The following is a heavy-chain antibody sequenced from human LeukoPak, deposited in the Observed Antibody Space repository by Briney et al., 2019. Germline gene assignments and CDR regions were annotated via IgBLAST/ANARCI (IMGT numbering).Heavy chain of an antibody. D-gene: IGHD3-10*01. Sequence: ASVKVSCKASGYTFTNYGISWVRQAPGQGLEWMGWISTYNGNTNYVQKLQGRVTMTTDTSTSTAYMELRSLRSDDTAVYYCARFSYGSGYFDYWGQGTLVTVSS. CDR3: ARFSYGSGYFDY. CDR2: ISTYNGNT. CDR1: GYTFTNYG. V-gene: IGHV1-18*01. J-gene: IGHJ4*02.